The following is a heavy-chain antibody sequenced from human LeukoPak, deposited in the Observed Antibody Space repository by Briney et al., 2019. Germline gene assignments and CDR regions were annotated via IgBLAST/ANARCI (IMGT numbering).Heavy chain of an antibody. CDR3: ANHHGDPRWYYFDY. D-gene: IGHD4-17*01. CDR2: ISGSGGST. CDR1: GFTLSSYA. V-gene: IGHV3-23*01. Sequence: GGSLRLSCAASGFTLSSYAMSWVRQAPGKGLEWVSAISGSGGSTYYADSVKGRFTISRDNSKNTLYLQMNSLRAEDTAVYYCANHHGDPRWYYFDYWGQGTLVTVSS. J-gene: IGHJ4*02.